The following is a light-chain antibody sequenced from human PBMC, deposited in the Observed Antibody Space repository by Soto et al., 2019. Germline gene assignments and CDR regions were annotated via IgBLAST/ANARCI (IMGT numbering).Light chain of an antibody. CDR1: QRVLYSSSNRNY. J-gene: IGKJ1*01. Sequence: DIVMTQSPDSLAVSLGERATINCKSSQRVLYSSSNRNYLAWYQQKPGQPPKLLIYWASTRESGVPDRFSGSGSGTDFTLTISSLQADDVAVYYCQQYYSRPPWTFGQGTKVEIK. CDR2: WAS. CDR3: QQYYSRPPWT. V-gene: IGKV4-1*01.